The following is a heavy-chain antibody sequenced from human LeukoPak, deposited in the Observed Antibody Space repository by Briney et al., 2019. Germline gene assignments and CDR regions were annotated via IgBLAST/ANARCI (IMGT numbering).Heavy chain of an antibody. Sequence: PSETLSLTCTFSGGSISNYYWSWIRQPPGKGLEWIGYIYYSGSTNYNPSLKSRVTISVDTSKNQFSLKLSSVTAADTAVYYCARGRRLPPYYYYMDVWGKGTTVTVSS. D-gene: IGHD5-18*01. J-gene: IGHJ6*03. CDR1: GGSISNYY. V-gene: IGHV4-59*01. CDR2: IYYSGST. CDR3: ARGRRLPPYYYYMDV.